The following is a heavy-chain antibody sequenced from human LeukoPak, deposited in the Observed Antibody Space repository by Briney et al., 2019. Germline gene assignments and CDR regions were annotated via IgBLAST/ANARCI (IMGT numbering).Heavy chain of an antibody. V-gene: IGHV4-59*01. CDR1: GGSFSGYY. CDR3: VRSGSYYVWFDP. CDR2: IYYSGST. D-gene: IGHD1-26*01. Sequence: PSETLSLTCAVYGGSFSGYYWSWIRQPPGKGLEWIGYIYYSGSTNYNPSLKSRVTISVDTSKNQFSLKLSSVTAADTAVYYCVRSGSYYVWFDPWGQGTLVTVSS. J-gene: IGHJ5*02.